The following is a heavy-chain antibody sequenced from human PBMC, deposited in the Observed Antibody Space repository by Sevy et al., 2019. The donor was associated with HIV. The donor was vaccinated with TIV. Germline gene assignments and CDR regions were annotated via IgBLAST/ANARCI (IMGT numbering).Heavy chain of an antibody. Sequence: GGSLRLSCAASGFTFSSYTMNWVRQAPGKGLEWVSGISGSDDRTYYADSVKGRFTISRDKSKNTLSLQMNSLRADDTAGYYCAKGVTMIVVVDAFDLWGHGTMVTVS. J-gene: IGHJ3*01. CDR3: AKGVTMIVVVDAFDL. CDR1: GFTFSSYT. CDR2: ISGSDDRT. D-gene: IGHD3-22*01. V-gene: IGHV3-23*01.